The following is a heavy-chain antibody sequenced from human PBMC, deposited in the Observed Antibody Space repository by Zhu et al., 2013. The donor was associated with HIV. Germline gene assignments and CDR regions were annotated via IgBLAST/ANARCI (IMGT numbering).Heavy chain of an antibody. V-gene: IGHV3-30*18. CDR2: IAYDGSNR. CDR1: GFTFGTFG. CDR3: AKPHSTVTRTYFDL. D-gene: IGHD4-17*01. J-gene: IGHJ4*02. Sequence: QVQLVESGGGVVQPGGSLRLSCAASGFTFGTFGMHWVRQAPDKGLEWVAFIAYDGSNRHSADSVKGRFTISRDNSKKTLYLQMNSLRAEDTAVYYCAKPHSTVTRTYFDLWGQGTLVTVSS.